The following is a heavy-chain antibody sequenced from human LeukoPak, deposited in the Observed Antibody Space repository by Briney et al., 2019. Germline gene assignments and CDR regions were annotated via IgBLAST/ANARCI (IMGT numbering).Heavy chain of an antibody. CDR1: GYTFTGYY. J-gene: IGHJ4*02. D-gene: IGHD3-9*01. Sequence: GASVTVSCKTSGYTFTGYYMHWVRQAPGQGLEWMGWINPNSGDTNYAQKFQGRVTMTRDTSISTAYMELSSLRYDDTAVYYCARDWLLRYSQGGFDSWGQGSLVTVSS. CDR3: ARDWLLRYSQGGFDS. V-gene: IGHV1-2*02. CDR2: INPNSGDT.